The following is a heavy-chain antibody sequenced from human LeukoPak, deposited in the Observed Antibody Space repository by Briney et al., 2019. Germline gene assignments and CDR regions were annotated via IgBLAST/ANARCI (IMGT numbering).Heavy chain of an antibody. CDR3: AKGSGYETLDY. D-gene: IGHD5-12*01. J-gene: IGHJ4*02. CDR2: ISGSGGST. Sequence: GGSLRLSCAASGFTFSDYYMSWIRQAPGKGLEWVSAISGSGGSTYYADSVKGRFTISRDNSKNTLYLQMNSLRADDTAVYYCAKGSGYETLDYWGQGTLVTVSS. CDR1: GFTFSDYY. V-gene: IGHV3-23*01.